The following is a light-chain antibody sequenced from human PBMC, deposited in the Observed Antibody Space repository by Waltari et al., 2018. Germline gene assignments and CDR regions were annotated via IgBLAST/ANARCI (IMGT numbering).Light chain of an antibody. CDR1: SSNIGRNT. CDR2: NEE. CDR3: AAWDDSLNGPV. V-gene: IGLV1-44*01. J-gene: IGLJ1*01. Sequence: QSVLTQPPSASGTPGQRVTISCSGSSSNIGRNTVNWYRQLPGTAPKLLLHNEEQRPPGVPARFSGSKSGTSASLAISGLQSEDEADYYCAAWDDSLNGPVFGSGTEVNVL.